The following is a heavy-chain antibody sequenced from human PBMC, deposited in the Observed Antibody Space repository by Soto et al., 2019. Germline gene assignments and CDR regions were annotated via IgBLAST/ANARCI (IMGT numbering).Heavy chain of an antibody. D-gene: IGHD1-26*01. Sequence: EVQLVESGGGLVQPGGSLRLSCAASGFTVSSNYMSWVRRAPGKGLEWVSVIYSGGSTYYADSVKGRFTISRDNSKNTLYLQMNSLRAEDTAVYYCARTQRGWELPFDYWGQGTLVTVSS. CDR1: GFTVSSNY. CDR2: IYSGGST. CDR3: ARTQRGWELPFDY. V-gene: IGHV3-66*01. J-gene: IGHJ4*02.